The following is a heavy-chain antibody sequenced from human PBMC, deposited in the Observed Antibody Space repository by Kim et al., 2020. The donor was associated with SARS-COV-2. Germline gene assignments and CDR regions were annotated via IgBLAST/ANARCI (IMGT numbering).Heavy chain of an antibody. V-gene: IGHV4-31*03. CDR1: GGSISSGGYY. CDR3: ARGHGDYALPFGY. D-gene: IGHD2-2*01. Sequence: SETLSLTCTVSGGSISSGGYYWSWIRQHPGKGLEWIGYLYYSGSTNYNPSLKSRVTISVDTSKNQFTLKLGSVTAADTSVYSCARGHGDYALPFGYWGQGTLVTVSS. CDR2: LYYSGST. J-gene: IGHJ4*02.